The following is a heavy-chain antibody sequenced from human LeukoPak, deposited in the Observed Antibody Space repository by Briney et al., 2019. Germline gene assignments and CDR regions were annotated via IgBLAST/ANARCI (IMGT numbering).Heavy chain of an antibody. Sequence: GESLKISCQGSGYSFTSYWIGWVRQMPGKGLEWMGIIYPGDSDTRYSPSFQGQVTISADKSISTAYLQWSSLKASDTAMYYCARIPTGKIALRGHYFDYWGQGTLVTVSS. CDR2: IYPGDSDT. J-gene: IGHJ4*02. CDR3: ARIPTGKIALRGHYFDY. D-gene: IGHD6-13*01. CDR1: GYSFTSYW. V-gene: IGHV5-51*01.